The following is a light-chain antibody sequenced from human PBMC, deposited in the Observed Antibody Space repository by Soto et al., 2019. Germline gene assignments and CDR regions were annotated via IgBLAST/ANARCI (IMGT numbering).Light chain of an antibody. V-gene: IGLV2-14*01. Sequence: QSVLTQPASVSGSPGQSITISCTGTSGDVGGYNYVSWYQQHPGKAPKLMIYEVSNRPSGVSNRFSGSKSGNTASLTISGLQAEDEADYYCSSYTSSSTPVFXTGTKPAVL. CDR2: EVS. J-gene: IGLJ1*01. CDR3: SSYTSSSTPV. CDR1: SGDVGGYNY.